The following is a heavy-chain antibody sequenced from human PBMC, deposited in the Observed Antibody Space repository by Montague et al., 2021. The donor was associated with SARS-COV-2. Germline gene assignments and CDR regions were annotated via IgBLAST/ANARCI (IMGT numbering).Heavy chain of an antibody. J-gene: IGHJ6*02. CDR1: GFTFSSYA. CDR2: ISYDGSNK. CDR3: ARELVYYGMDV. V-gene: IGHV3-30-3*01. Sequence: SLRLSCAASGFTFSSYAKHWVRQAPGKGLEWVAVISYDGSNKYYADSVKGRFTISRDNSKNTLYLQMNSLRAEDTAVYYCARELVYYGMDVWGQGTTVTVSS.